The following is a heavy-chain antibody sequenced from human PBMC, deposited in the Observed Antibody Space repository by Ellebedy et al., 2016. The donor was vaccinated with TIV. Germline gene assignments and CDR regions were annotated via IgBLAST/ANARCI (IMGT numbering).Heavy chain of an antibody. CDR2: IWYDGSTK. J-gene: IGHJ4*02. CDR3: ARGGGYYYDSSGYYHFDY. D-gene: IGHD3-22*01. V-gene: IGHV3-33*01. CDR1: GFTFSSYG. Sequence: PGGSLRLSCAASGFTFSSYGMHWVRQAPGKGLEWVAVIWYDGSTKYYADSVKGRFTISRDNSKNTLYLQMNSLRAEDTAVYYCARGGGYYYDSSGYYHFDYWGQGTLVTVSS.